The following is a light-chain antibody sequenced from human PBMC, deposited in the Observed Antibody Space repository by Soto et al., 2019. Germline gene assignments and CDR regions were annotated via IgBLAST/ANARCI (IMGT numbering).Light chain of an antibody. J-gene: IGKJ1*01. CDR1: QSISDR. CDR2: RAS. Sequence: DIQMTQSPSTLSASVGDRVTITCRASQSISDRLAWYQQKPGKAPNLLIYRASTLEDGVSSRFSGGGSGTGFTLTNSSLQPDDFATYFCQQSNSSPWTFGHGTKV. V-gene: IGKV1-5*03. CDR3: QQSNSSPWT.